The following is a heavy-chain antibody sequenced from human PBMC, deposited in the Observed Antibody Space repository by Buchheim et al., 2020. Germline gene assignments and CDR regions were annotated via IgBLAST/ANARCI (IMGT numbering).Heavy chain of an antibody. CDR2: TYYRSKWKN. J-gene: IGHJ4*02. D-gene: IGHD3-16*01. CDR3: ARGPFSLGFDS. V-gene: IGHV6-1*01. CDR1: GDSVSSNSAA. Sequence: QVQLQQSGPGLVKPSQTLSLTCAISGDSVSSNSAAWNWIRQSPSKGLEWLGRTYYRSKWKNDYAVSLRGRITVNADTSTNPVSLQLNTVTPEDAAVYYCARGPFSLGFDSWSQGTL.